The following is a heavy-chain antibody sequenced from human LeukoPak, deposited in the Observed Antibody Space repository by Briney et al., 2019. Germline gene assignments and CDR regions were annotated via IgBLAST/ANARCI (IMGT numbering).Heavy chain of an antibody. CDR3: ARVGPAAGTTDAFDI. Sequence: GGSLRLSCAASGFTFSSYAMHWVRQAPGKGLEWVAVISYDGSNKYYADSVKGRFTISRENAKNSLYLQMNSLRAGDTAVYYCARVGPAAGTTDAFDIWGQGTMVTVSS. V-gene: IGHV3-30*14. CDR1: GFTFSSYA. J-gene: IGHJ3*02. CDR2: ISYDGSNK. D-gene: IGHD6-13*01.